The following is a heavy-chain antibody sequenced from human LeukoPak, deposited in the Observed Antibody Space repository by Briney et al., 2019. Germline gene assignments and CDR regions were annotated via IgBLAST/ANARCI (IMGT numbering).Heavy chain of an antibody. CDR3: ARESQPGGFDY. CDR2: ITSAGNFI. D-gene: IGHD1-14*01. J-gene: IGHJ4*02. Sequence: GGSLRLSCAASGFTFSTYTMIWVRQAPGKGLGWVSSITSAGNFIYYADSLRGRFTVSRDNAKNSLYLQMNRLRAEDTAVYYCARESQPGGFDYWGQGTLVTVSS. CDR1: GFTFSTYT. V-gene: IGHV3-21*01.